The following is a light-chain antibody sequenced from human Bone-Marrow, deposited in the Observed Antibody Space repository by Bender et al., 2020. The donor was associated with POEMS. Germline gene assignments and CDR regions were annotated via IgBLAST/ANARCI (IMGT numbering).Light chain of an antibody. V-gene: IGLV2-23*01. CDR3: CSYAGTKTPVL. J-gene: IGLJ2*01. Sequence: QSALTQPASVSGSPGQSITISCIGSSSDVGSYKLVSWYQQYPGKAPKLIIYEDTKRPSGVSTRFSGSKSGNTASLTISGLQAEDEANYYCCSYAGTKTPVLLGGGTKLTVL. CDR2: EDT. CDR1: SSDVGSYKL.